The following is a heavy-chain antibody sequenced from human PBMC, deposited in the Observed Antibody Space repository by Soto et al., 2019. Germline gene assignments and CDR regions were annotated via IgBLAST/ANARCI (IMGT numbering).Heavy chain of an antibody. CDR1: RGTFSNNG. D-gene: IGHD2-21*01. Sequence: QVQLVQSGAEVKKPGSSVKVSCKASRGTFSNNGISWVRQAPGQGLEWMGGITPLFGTTNYAERFQGRVTITADETTGTAYMEMSSLKSQDTAVYDCATAPIVAGLPLWYFDFWGQGTLVTVSS. CDR2: ITPLFGTT. J-gene: IGHJ4*02. V-gene: IGHV1-69*01. CDR3: ATAPIVAGLPLWYFDF.